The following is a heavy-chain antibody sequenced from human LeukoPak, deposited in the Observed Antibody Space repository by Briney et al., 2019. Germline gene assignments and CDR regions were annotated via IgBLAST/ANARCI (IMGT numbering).Heavy chain of an antibody. CDR2: IKKDGSET. J-gene: IGHJ4*02. D-gene: IGHD5-12*01. Sequence: GGSLRLSCAASGFSFSTSWMSWVRQVPGKGLEWVANIKKDGSETYYVDSVKGRFTISRDNAKNSLYLQMNSLRAEDTAMYYCARGRYSGTTYYFDYWGQGTLVTVSS. CDR1: GFSFSTSW. CDR3: ARGRYSGTTYYFDY. V-gene: IGHV3-7*03.